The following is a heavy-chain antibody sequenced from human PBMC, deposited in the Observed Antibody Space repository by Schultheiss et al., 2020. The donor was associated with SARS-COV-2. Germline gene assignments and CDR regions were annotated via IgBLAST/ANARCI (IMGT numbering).Heavy chain of an antibody. V-gene: IGHV3-48*03. D-gene: IGHD2-15*01. Sequence: GGSLRLSCAASGFTFSSYEMNWVRQAPGKGLEWVSYISSSGSTIYYADSVKGRFTISRDNAKNSLYLQMHSLRAEDTAVYYCASTSDIVVAVATTWGQGTLVTVSS. CDR1: GFTFSSYE. J-gene: IGHJ1*01. CDR3: ASTSDIVVAVATT. CDR2: ISSSGSTI.